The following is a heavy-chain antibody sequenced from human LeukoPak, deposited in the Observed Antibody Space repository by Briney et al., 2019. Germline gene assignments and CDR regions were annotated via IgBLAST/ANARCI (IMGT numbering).Heavy chain of an antibody. CDR1: GFTFSSYS. V-gene: IGHV3-21*01. CDR3: ARGEYSSSRNLDY. CDR2: ISSSSSYI. D-gene: IGHD6-6*01. J-gene: IGHJ4*02. Sequence: GGSLRLSCAASGFTFSSYSMNWVRQAPGKGLEWVSSISSSSSYIYYADSVKGRFTISRDNAKNSLYLQMSSLRAEDTAVYYCARGEYSSSRNLDYWGQGTLVTVSS.